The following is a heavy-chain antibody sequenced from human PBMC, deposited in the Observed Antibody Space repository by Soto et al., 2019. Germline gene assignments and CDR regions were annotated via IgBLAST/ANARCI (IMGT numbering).Heavy chain of an antibody. CDR2: AYHTGDT. V-gene: IGHV4-4*02. D-gene: IGHD2-21*02. CDR1: GGTVASSHW. CDR3: AREIVTAGGNNYFDP. J-gene: IGHJ5*02. Sequence: PSETLSLTCGVSGGTVASSHWWSWVRQSPGRGLEWIGNAYHTGDTNFNPSLQSRVTVSVDKSNNQFSLRLTSVTAADTAVYFCAREIVTAGGNNYFDPWGPGTLVTVSS.